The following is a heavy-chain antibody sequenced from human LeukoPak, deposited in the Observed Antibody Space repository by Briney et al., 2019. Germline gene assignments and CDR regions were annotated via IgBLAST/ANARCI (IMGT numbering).Heavy chain of an antibody. CDR1: GGPISGDPHY. V-gene: IGHV4-61*09. D-gene: IGHD3-22*01. Sequence: SETLSLTCTVSGGPISGDPHYWTWIRQPAGKGLEWIGHISASGRTTYNPSLKSGVTISVDTSKSQFSLRLTSVTAADTAVYYCARANYYDSTGCYHDYWGQGTLVTVSS. CDR3: ARANYYDSTGCYHDY. CDR2: ISASGRT. J-gene: IGHJ4*02.